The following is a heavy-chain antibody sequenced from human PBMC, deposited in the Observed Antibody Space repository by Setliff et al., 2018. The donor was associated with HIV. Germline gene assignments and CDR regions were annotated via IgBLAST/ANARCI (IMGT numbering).Heavy chain of an antibody. V-gene: IGHV1-8*02. CDR1: GYTFSTYG. CDR2: MNPNSGNT. Sequence: ASVKVSCKASGYTFSTYGLTWVRQATGQGLEWMGWMNPNSGNTAYAQKFQGRVTMTRDTSVTTAYMELSSLRYEDTAVYYCARGKVRVVGSIDWFDPWGQGTLVTVSS. CDR3: ARGKVRVVGSIDWFDP. D-gene: IGHD1-26*01. J-gene: IGHJ5*02.